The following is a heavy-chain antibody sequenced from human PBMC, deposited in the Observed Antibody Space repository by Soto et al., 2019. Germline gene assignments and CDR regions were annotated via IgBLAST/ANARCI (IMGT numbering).Heavy chain of an antibody. J-gene: IGHJ6*02. CDR3: ARQEGVVDGMDV. V-gene: IGHV5-10-1*03. CDR2: IDPSDSYT. D-gene: IGHD2-15*01. Sequence: EVQLVQSGAEVKKSGESLRISCKASGYSFGDYWITWVRQMPGKGLEWMGRIDPSDSYTNYSPSFRGHVTISADKSISSAYLQWSSLKPSDTAMYYCARQEGVVDGMDVWGLGTTVTV. CDR1: GYSFGDYW.